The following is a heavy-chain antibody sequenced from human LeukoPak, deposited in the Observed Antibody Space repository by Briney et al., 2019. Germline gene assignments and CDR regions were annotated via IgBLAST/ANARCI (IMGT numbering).Heavy chain of an antibody. CDR1: GFTFSDYY. Sequence: GGSLRLSCAASGFTFSDYYMSWIRQAPGKGLEWVSYISSSGSTIYYADSVKGRFTISRDNAKNSLYLQMNSLRAEDTAVYYCARDFRGYCSSTSCPYFDYWGQGTLVTVSS. V-gene: IGHV3-11*04. J-gene: IGHJ4*02. D-gene: IGHD2-2*01. CDR2: ISSSGSTI. CDR3: ARDFRGYCSSTSCPYFDY.